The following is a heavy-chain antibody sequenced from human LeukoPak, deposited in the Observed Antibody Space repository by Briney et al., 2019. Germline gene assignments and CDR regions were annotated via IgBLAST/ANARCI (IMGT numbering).Heavy chain of an antibody. J-gene: IGHJ4*02. Sequence: SETLSLTCTVSGGSISSSSYYWGWIRQPPGKGLEWIGSIYYSGSTYYNPSLKSRVTISVDTSKNQFSPKLSSVTAADTAVYYCARLVPWYSSGYSDFDYWGQGTLVTVSS. CDR3: ARLVPWYSSGYSDFDY. D-gene: IGHD3-22*01. CDR1: GGSISSSSYY. V-gene: IGHV4-39*01. CDR2: IYYSGST.